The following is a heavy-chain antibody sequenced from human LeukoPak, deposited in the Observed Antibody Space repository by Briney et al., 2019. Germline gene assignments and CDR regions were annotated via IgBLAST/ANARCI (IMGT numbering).Heavy chain of an antibody. CDR1: GFIVGNNY. CDR3: ARGRHQDVGGSYFDY. Sequence: GGSLRLSCAASGFIVGNNYMTWVRQAPGKGLEWVSIIYSSAYIYYSDSVKGRFTISRDNSKNTLYLQMNSLRAEDTAVYYCARGRHQDVGGSYFDYWGQGTLVTVSS. V-gene: IGHV3-53*01. D-gene: IGHD1-26*01. CDR2: IYSSAYI. J-gene: IGHJ4*02.